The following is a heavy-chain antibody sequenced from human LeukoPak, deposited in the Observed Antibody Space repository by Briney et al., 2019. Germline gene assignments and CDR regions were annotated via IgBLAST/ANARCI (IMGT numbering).Heavy chain of an antibody. CDR1: GFTFSNAW. CDR2: ISGSGGST. V-gene: IGHV3-23*01. J-gene: IGHJ4*02. Sequence: GGSLRLSCAASGFTFSNAWMTWVRQAPGKGLEWVSAISGSGGSTYYADSVKGRFTISRDNSKNTLYLQMNSLRAEDTALYYCAKTGGIAAAHWGQGTLVTVSS. CDR3: AKTGGIAAAH. D-gene: IGHD6-13*01.